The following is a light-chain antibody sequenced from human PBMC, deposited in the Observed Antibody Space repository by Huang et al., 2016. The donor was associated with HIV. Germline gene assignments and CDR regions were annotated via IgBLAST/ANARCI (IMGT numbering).Light chain of an antibody. Sequence: EIVLTQSPATLSLSPGERATLSCRASQSISHYLAWYQPKPGQAPRLLIYDASNRATGIPARFSGSGSGTDFTLTISSLESEDFAVYYCQQRSRTFGGGTKVEIK. CDR1: QSISHY. V-gene: IGKV3-11*01. CDR3: QQRSRT. J-gene: IGKJ4*01. CDR2: DAS.